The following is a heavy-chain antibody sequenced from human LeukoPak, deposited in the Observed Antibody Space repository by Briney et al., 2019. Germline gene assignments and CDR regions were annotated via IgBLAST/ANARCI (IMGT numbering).Heavy chain of an antibody. J-gene: IGHJ4*02. D-gene: IGHD6-19*01. CDR1: GFTFSTYA. Sequence: PGGSLRLSCAASGFTFSTYAMGWVRQAPGKGLEWVSSISNSGVDTFYADSVKGRFTISRDNSKNTLFLQMNSLRADDTAVYYCGKRFYVSGGGWTVDFWGQGTLVTVSS. V-gene: IGHV3-23*01. CDR3: GKRFYVSGGGWTVDF. CDR2: ISNSGVDT.